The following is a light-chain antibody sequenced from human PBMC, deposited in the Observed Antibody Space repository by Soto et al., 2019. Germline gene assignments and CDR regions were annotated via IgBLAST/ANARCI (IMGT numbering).Light chain of an antibody. CDR3: LQDYNYPRP. CDR2: AAS. J-gene: IGKJ1*01. V-gene: IGKV1-6*01. Sequence: AIQMTQSPSSLSASVGDRVTITCRARQDIRNDLGWYQQKPGKAPKLLIYAASSLESGVPSRFSGGGSGTDFTLTISSLQPEDFATYYCLQDYNYPRPFGQGTKVEIK. CDR1: QDIRND.